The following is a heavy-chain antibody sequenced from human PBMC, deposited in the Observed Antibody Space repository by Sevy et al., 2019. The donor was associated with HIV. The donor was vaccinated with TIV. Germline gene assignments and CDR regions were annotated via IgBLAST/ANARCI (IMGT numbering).Heavy chain of an antibody. CDR1: GFTFSSYA. CDR3: AKGGQWLIAPFDVVGYYNWFDP. V-gene: IGHV3-23*01. CDR2: ISGSGGST. Sequence: GGSLRLSCAASGFTFSSYAMSWVRQAPGKGLEWVSAISGSGGSTYDADSVKGRFTISRDNSKNTLYLQMNSLRAEDTAVYYCAKGGQWLIAPFDVVGYYNWFDPWGQGTLVTVSS. J-gene: IGHJ5*02. D-gene: IGHD6-19*01.